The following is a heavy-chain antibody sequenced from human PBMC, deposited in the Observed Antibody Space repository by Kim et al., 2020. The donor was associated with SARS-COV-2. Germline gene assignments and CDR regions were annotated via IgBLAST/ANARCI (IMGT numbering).Heavy chain of an antibody. CDR3: ARDSTTISGIGEY. Sequence: ASVKVSCKASGYSFTSYGITWVRQAPGQGLEWMGWINTYNGNTNYAQKLQGRVTMTADTSTSTTYMELRSLRSDDTAVYYCARDSTTISGIGEYWSQGTLVTVSS. D-gene: IGHD3-16*01. CDR1: GYSFTSYG. V-gene: IGHV1-18*01. CDR2: INTYNGNT. J-gene: IGHJ4*02.